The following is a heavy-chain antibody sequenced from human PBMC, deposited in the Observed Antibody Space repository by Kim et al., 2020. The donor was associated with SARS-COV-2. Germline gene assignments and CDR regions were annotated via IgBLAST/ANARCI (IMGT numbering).Heavy chain of an antibody. V-gene: IGHV4-59*13. CDR3: ARKEAVAGSRWFDP. CDR2: ISYSGST. J-gene: IGHJ5*02. Sequence: SETLSLTCTVSGGSISSNYWSWIRQPPGKGLEWIGYISYSGSTKYNPSLKSRVTISVDTSKNQFSLKLSSVTAADTAVYYCARKEAVAGSRWFDPWGQGTLVTVSS. CDR1: GGSISSNY. D-gene: IGHD6-19*01.